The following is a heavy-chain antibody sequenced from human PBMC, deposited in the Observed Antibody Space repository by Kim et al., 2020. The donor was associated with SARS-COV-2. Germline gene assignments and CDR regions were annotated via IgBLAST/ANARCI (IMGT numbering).Heavy chain of an antibody. D-gene: IGHD5-12*01. J-gene: IGHJ3*02. CDR3: ARVGGIYDDAFDI. V-gene: IGHV3-13*01. Sequence: YPGSVKGRFTISRENAKNSLYLQMNSLRAGDTAVYYCARVGGIYDDAFDIWGQGTMVTVSS.